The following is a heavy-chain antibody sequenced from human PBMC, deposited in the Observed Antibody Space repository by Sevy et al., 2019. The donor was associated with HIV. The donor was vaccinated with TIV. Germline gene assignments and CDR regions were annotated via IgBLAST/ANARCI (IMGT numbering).Heavy chain of an antibody. V-gene: IGHV1-24*01. J-gene: IGHJ3*02. Sequence: ASVKVSCKVSGYTLTELSMHWVRQAPGKGLEWMGGFDPEDGETIYAQKFQGRVTMTEDTSTDTAYMELSSLRSEDMAVYYCATDSSGWRDAFDIWGQGTMVTVSS. CDR1: GYTLTELS. D-gene: IGHD6-19*01. CDR3: ATDSSGWRDAFDI. CDR2: FDPEDGET.